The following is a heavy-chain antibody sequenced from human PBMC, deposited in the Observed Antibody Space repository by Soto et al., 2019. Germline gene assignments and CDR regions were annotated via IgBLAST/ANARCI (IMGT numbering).Heavy chain of an antibody. J-gene: IGHJ6*02. Sequence: QVQLVQSGAEVKKPGASVKVSCKASGYTFTSYAMHWVRQAPGQRLEWMGWINPGNGNTKYSQKFQGRVTITRDTSASTAYMELSSLRSEDTAVYYCARYGRGSFDLYGMDVWGQGTTVTVSS. CDR3: ARYGRGSFDLYGMDV. V-gene: IGHV1-3*01. CDR1: GYTFTSYA. CDR2: INPGNGNT. D-gene: IGHD3-10*01.